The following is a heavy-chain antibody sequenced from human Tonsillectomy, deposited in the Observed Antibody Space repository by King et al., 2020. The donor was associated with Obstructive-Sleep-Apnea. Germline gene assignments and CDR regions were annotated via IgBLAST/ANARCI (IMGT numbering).Heavy chain of an antibody. V-gene: IGHV2-26*01. Sequence: TLKESGPVLVKPTETLTLTCTVSGFSLSNARMGVSWIRQPPGKALEWLAHIFSNDEESYRTSLKSRLSISKDTSKSQVVLTMTNLDPVDTATYYCARLRSIFEVIITYYFDYWGQGTLVTVSS. J-gene: IGHJ4*02. CDR3: ARLRSIFEVIITYYFDY. D-gene: IGHD3-3*01. CDR2: IFSNDEE. CDR1: GFSLSNARMG.